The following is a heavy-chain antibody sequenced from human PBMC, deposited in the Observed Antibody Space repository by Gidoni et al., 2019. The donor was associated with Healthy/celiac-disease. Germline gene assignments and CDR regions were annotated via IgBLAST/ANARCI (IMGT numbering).Heavy chain of an antibody. J-gene: IGHJ5*02. Sequence: QVQLQQWGAGLLKPSETLSLTCAVYGGSFRGYYWSWIRQPPGKGLEWIGEINHSGSTNYNPSLKSRVTISVDTSKNQFSLKLSSVTAADTAVYYCARVGRPYCSSTSCYASGPWFDPWGQGTLVTVSS. CDR3: ARVGRPYCSSTSCYASGPWFDP. D-gene: IGHD2-2*01. CDR2: INHSGST. V-gene: IGHV4-34*01. CDR1: GGSFRGYY.